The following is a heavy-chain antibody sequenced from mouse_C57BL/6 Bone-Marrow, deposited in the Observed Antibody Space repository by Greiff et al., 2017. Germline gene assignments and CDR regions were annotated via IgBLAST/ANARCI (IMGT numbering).Heavy chain of an antibody. Sequence: EVQGVESGEGLVKPGGSLKLSCAASGFTFSSYAMSWVRQTPEKRLEWVAYISSGGDYIYYADTVKGRFTISRDNARNTLYLQMSSLKSEDTAMYYCTRGPPWGYYAMDYWGQGTSVTVSS. J-gene: IGHJ4*01. CDR1: GFTFSSYA. CDR2: ISSGGDYI. CDR3: TRGPPWGYYAMDY. V-gene: IGHV5-9-1*02.